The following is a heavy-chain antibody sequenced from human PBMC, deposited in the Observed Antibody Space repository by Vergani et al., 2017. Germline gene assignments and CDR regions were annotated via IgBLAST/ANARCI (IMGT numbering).Heavy chain of an antibody. J-gene: IGHJ4*02. D-gene: IGHD4-17*01. CDR3: ARGASGDYVSSFDY. V-gene: IGHV3-30-3*01. CDR1: GFTFSSYA. CDR2: ISYDGSNK. Sequence: VQLLQSEGAVVQPGRSLRLSCAASGFTFSSYAMHWVRQAPGKGLEWVAVISYDGSNKYYADSVKGRFTISRDNSKNTLYLQMNSLRAEDTAVYYCARGASGDYVSSFDYWGQGTLVTVSS.